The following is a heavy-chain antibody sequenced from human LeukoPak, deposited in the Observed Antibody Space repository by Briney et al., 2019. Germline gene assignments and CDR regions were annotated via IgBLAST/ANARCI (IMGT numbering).Heavy chain of an antibody. J-gene: IGHJ4*02. V-gene: IGHV4-59*06. D-gene: IGHD3-22*01. CDR1: GGSISSYY. Sequence: KPSETLSLTCTVSGGSISSYYWSWIRQHPGKGLEWIGYIYYSGSTYYNPSLKSRVTISVDTSKNQFSLKLSSVTAADTAVYYCARAPFYDSSGYLKKPRFDYWGQGTLVTVSS. CDR2: IYYSGST. CDR3: ARAPFYDSSGYLKKPRFDY.